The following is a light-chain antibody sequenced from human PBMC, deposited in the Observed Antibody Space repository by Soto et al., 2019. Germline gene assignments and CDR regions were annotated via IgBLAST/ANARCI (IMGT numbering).Light chain of an antibody. CDR2: EAS. V-gene: IGKV1-5*01. Sequence: DIKLTQSPSTLSASVGDRVGLTCRASHNIYSWLAWYQQKPGKAPKLLIHEASILQGGASSRFSGGGSGTEFTLTISSLQPDDFATYYCQQYGAFGQGTKVDIK. J-gene: IGKJ1*01. CDR3: QQYGA. CDR1: HNIYSW.